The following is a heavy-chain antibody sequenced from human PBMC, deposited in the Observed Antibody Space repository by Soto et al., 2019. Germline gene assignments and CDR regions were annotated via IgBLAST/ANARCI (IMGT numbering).Heavy chain of an antibody. CDR3: ARDRGEYTSSWFWYFSH. J-gene: IGHJ2*01. D-gene: IGHD6-13*01. CDR1: GASISSSN. V-gene: IGHV4-4*07. CDR2: LNIAGTI. Sequence: SETLSLTCSVSGASISSSNWNWVRQPAGKGPEWVGRLNIAGTINYNPSLKSRITMSMDTSKNQISLHLRSVTAADTAIYYCARDRGEYTSSWFWYFSHWGHGTLVTVSS.